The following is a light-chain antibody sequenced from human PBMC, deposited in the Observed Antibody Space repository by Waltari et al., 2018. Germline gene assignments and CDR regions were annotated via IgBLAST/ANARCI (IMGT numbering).Light chain of an antibody. CDR3: QHDYTTPYS. Sequence: DIQMTQSPSSLSASVGDKVTVTCRASQGIARELSWYQHKPGKASTLLIYAASSLQSGVSSRFSGSGSGTDFTLTISSLQPEDVATYYCQHDYTTPYSFGQGTNVEIK. CDR1: QGIARE. CDR2: AAS. J-gene: IGKJ2*03. V-gene: IGKV1-27*01.